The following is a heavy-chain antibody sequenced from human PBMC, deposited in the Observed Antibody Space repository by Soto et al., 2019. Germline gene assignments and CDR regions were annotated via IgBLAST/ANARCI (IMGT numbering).Heavy chain of an antibody. CDR2: ISSSSSTI. CDR1: GFIFSSDS. V-gene: IGHV3-48*02. CDR3: ARDLAFYDYIWGSYRYTEFDY. J-gene: IGHJ4*02. D-gene: IGHD3-16*02. Sequence: PGGSLRLSCASSGFIFSSDSMNWVRQAPGKGLEWVSYISSSSSTIYYADSVKGRLTISRDNAKNSLYLQMNSLRDEDTAVYYCARDLAFYDYIWGSYRYTEFDYWGQGTLVTVSS.